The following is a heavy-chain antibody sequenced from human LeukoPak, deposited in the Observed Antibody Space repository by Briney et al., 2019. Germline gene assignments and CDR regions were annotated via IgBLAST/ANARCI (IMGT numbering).Heavy chain of an antibody. V-gene: IGHV4-39*07. Sequence: SETLSLTCTVSGGSISSSSYYWGWIRQPPGKGLEWIGSIYYSGSTYYNPSLKSRVTISVDTSKNQFSLKLSSVTAADTAVYYCARDRAIVGATNDWGQGTLVTVSS. CDR1: GGSISSSSYY. CDR2: IYYSGST. CDR3: ARDRAIVGATND. J-gene: IGHJ4*02. D-gene: IGHD1-26*01.